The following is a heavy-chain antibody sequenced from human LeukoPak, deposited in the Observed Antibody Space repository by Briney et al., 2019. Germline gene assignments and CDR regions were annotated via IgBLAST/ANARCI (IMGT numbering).Heavy chain of an antibody. CDR2: IKQDGSEK. Sequence: GGSLRLSCSVSGFTFSDYRMNWVRQAPGKGLEWVAHIKQDGSEKYYVDSVKGRFTISGDNGKNSLYLQMNSLRAEDTAVYYCARWNSLDIWGQGTMVTVSS. J-gene: IGHJ3*02. D-gene: IGHD1/OR15-1a*01. CDR1: GFTFSDYR. V-gene: IGHV3-7*03. CDR3: ARWNSLDI.